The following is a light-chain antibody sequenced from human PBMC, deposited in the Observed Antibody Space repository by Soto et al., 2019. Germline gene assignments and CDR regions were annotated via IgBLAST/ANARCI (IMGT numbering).Light chain of an antibody. J-gene: IGKJ4*01. V-gene: IGKV4-1*01. CDR3: QQSYSTPLN. CDR1: QSVLYSSNNKNY. CDR2: WAS. Sequence: IVMTQSPDSLAVSLGERATINCKSSQSVLYSSNNKNYLAWYQQKPGQPPKLLIYWASTRESGVPDRFSVTGSGTDFTLTCSSLLAEDVVFYYCQQSYSTPLNFAGGTRLDIK.